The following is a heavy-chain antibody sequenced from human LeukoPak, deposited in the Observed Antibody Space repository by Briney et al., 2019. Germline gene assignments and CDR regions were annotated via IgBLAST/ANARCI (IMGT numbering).Heavy chain of an antibody. V-gene: IGHV4-34*01. D-gene: IGHD6-13*01. CDR2: INHSGST. CDR3: ARGTAAAGYDYYYYYYMDV. J-gene: IGHJ6*03. Sequence: PSETLPLTCAVYGGSFSGYYWSWIRQPPGKGLEWIGEINHSGSTNYNPSLKSRVTISVDTSKNQFSLKLSSVTAADTAVYYCARGTAAAGYDYYYYYYMDVWGKGTTVTVSS. CDR1: GGSFSGYY.